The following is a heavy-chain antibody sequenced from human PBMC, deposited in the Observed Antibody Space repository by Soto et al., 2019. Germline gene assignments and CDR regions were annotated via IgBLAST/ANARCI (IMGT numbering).Heavy chain of an antibody. J-gene: IGHJ6*02. CDR2: INPNSGGT. CDR3: ARVLTILGVVIPGSYYYGMDV. D-gene: IGHD3-3*01. Sequence: ASVKVSCKASGYTLGVYYMHWVRKAPGQGLEWMGWINPNSGGTNYAQKFQGRVTMTRDTSISTAYMELSRLSSDDTAVYYCARVLTILGVVIPGSYYYGMDVWGQGTTVTVSS. CDR1: GYTLGVYY. V-gene: IGHV1-2*02.